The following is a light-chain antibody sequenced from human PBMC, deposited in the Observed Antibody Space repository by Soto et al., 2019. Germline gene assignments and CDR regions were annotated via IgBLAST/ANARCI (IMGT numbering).Light chain of an antibody. CDR1: QGISNY. CDR2: VAS. Sequence: DIQMTQSPSSLSASVGDRVTITCRASQGISNYLAWYQQQPGKVPKLLIYVASTLQSGVPSLFSGSGSGADFTLTISSLQAEDVATYYCQKYNSAPWTFGQGTKVEIK. V-gene: IGKV1-27*01. CDR3: QKYNSAPWT. J-gene: IGKJ1*01.